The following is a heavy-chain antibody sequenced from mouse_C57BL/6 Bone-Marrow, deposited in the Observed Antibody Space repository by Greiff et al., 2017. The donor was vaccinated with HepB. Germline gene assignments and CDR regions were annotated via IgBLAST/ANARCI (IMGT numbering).Heavy chain of an antibody. D-gene: IGHD1-1*01. J-gene: IGHJ4*01. CDR3: ARESFYYGSSYAMDY. CDR1: DSEVFPIAY. Sequence: VQLQQSGSELRSPGSSVKLSCKDFDSEVFPIAYMSWVRQKPGHGFEWIGGILPSIGRTIYGEKFEDKATLDADTLSNTAYLELNSLTSEDSAIYYCARESFYYGSSYAMDYWGQGTSVTVSS. CDR2: ILPSIGRT. V-gene: IGHV15-2*01.